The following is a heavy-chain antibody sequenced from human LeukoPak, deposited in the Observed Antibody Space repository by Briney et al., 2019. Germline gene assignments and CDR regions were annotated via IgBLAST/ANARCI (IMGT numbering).Heavy chain of an antibody. J-gene: IGHJ6*02. Sequence: SETLSLTCTVSGGSISSYSWSWIRQSPGKGLEWIRHIQNSGNTNYKPSLKSRVTISVDTSKNQFSLKLSSVTAADTAMYYCARDRTGLGRPYYYGMDVWGQGTTVTVSS. CDR2: IQNSGNT. CDR1: GGSISSYS. CDR3: ARDRTGLGRPYYYGMDV. D-gene: IGHD3/OR15-3a*01. V-gene: IGHV4-59*01.